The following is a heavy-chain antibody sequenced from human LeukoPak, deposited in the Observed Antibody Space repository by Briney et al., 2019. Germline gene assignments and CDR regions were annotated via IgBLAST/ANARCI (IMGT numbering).Heavy chain of an antibody. CDR1: GFTFCSYG. D-gene: IGHD6-13*01. Sequence: PGGSLRLSRVASGFTFCSYGMSWARQTPGKGPEWVSPLSSGGVSTYYEDSVKGGFTISRDISQNTLYLQMNTLRADDTAVYHCAKGGSSSWDYFDYWGQGTLVTVSS. V-gene: IGHV3-23*01. J-gene: IGHJ4*02. CDR2: LSSGGVST. CDR3: AKGGSSSWDYFDY.